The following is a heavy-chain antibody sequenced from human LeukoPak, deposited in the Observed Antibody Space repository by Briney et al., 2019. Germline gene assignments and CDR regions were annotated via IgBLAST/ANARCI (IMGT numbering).Heavy chain of an antibody. Sequence: GGSLRLSCAASGFTFSSYWMTWVRQAPGKGLGWVANINQDGSERYYVDSVKGRFTISRDNAKNSLSLQMSSLRVEDTAIYFCAKETAAFGTESLDYWGQGALVTVSS. D-gene: IGHD6-13*01. J-gene: IGHJ4*02. CDR2: INQDGSER. CDR1: GFTFSSYW. CDR3: AKETAAFGTESLDY. V-gene: IGHV3-7*03.